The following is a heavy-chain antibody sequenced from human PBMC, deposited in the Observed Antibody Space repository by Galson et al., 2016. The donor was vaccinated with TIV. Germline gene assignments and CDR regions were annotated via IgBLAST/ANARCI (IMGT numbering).Heavy chain of an antibody. CDR1: GGTFSTYA. D-gene: IGHD3-3*01. Sequence: SVKVSCKASGGTFSTYAVSWVRQAPGQGLEWMGRITPILNTANYAQKFQGRVTITADESTNTAYMELSSLRSEDTAVYYCARRSAAITIFGVDYYYGMDVWGQGTTVTVSS. V-gene: IGHV1-69*13. CDR3: ARRSAAITIFGVDYYYGMDV. J-gene: IGHJ6*02. CDR2: ITPILNTA.